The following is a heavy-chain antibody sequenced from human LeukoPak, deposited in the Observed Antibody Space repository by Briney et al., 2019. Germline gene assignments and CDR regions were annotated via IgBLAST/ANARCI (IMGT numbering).Heavy chain of an antibody. D-gene: IGHD6-19*01. CDR3: ARGAVAGTDIGDY. Sequence: SETLSLTCAVYGGSFSGYYWRWIRQPPGKGLEGIGEINHSGSTNYNPSLKSRVTISVDTSKNQFSLKLSSVTAADTAVYYCARGAVAGTDIGDYWGQGTLVTVSS. CDR1: GGSFSGYY. V-gene: IGHV4-34*01. CDR2: INHSGST. J-gene: IGHJ4*02.